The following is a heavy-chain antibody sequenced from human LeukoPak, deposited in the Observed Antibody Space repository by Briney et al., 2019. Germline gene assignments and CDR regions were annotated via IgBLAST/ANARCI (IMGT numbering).Heavy chain of an antibody. CDR1: GFTFSSDG. D-gene: IGHD2-15*01. V-gene: IGHV3-23*01. CDR3: ARGPSVVVATYYFDY. Sequence: GGSLRLSCAASGFTFSSDGMSWVRQAPGKGLEWVSAISGGGGSTYYADSVKARFTISRDNSKNTLYLQMNSLRAEDTAVYYCARGPSVVVATYYFDYWGQGTLVTVSS. CDR2: ISGGGGST. J-gene: IGHJ4*02.